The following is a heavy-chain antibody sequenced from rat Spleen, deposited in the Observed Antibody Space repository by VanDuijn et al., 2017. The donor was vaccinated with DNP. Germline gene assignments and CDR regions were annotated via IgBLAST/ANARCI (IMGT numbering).Heavy chain of an antibody. Sequence: QVQLKESGPGLVQPSQTLSLTCTVAGFSLTSYNVHWVRQPPGKGLEWMGVIWNTGGTRYNSALKSRLSISKDTSKGQVFLKMNSLQTEDTATYYCAREKFGVPFDYWGQGVMVTVSS. CDR1: GFSLTSYN. CDR2: IWNTGGT. J-gene: IGHJ2*01. CDR3: AREKFGVPFDY. V-gene: IGHV2-41*01. D-gene: IGHD4-3*01.